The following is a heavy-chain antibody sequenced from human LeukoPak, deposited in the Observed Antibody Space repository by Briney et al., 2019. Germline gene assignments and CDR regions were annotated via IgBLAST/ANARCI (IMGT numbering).Heavy chain of an antibody. Sequence: SETLSLTCTVSGGSISSYYWSWIRQPPGKGLEWIGYIYYSGSTNYNPSLKSRVTISVDTSKNQFSLKLSSVTAADTAVYYCARGGRGGRVSSSWSIDYWGQGTLVTVSS. D-gene: IGHD6-13*01. V-gene: IGHV4-59*01. CDR3: ARGGRGGRVSSSWSIDY. J-gene: IGHJ4*02. CDR1: GGSISSYY. CDR2: IYYSGST.